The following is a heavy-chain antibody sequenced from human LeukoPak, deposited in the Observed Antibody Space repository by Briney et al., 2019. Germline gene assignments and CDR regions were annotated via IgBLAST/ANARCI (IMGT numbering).Heavy chain of an antibody. CDR1: GFTFSNYG. Sequence: GGSLRLSCAAPGFTFSNYGMHWVRQAPGKGLEWVAAIWYDGSNKYYGDSVKGRFTISRDNSKNTLYLQMNSLRAEDTAAYYCARAGYGDPHFDFGGQGTLVTVSS. D-gene: IGHD4-17*01. CDR3: ARAGYGDPHFDF. J-gene: IGHJ4*02. CDR2: IWYDGSNK. V-gene: IGHV3-33*01.